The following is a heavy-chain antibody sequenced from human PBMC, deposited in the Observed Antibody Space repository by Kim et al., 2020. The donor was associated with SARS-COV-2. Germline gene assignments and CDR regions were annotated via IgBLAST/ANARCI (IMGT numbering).Heavy chain of an antibody. D-gene: IGHD6-19*01. J-gene: IGHJ4*02. CDR1: GGTFSSYA. CDR2: IIPIFGTA. Sequence: SVKVSCKASGGTFSSYAISWVRQAPGQGLEWMGGIIPIFGTANYAQKFQGRATITADESTSTAYMELSSLRSEDTAVYYCARSRGIAVATFDYWGQGTLVTVSS. CDR3: ARSRGIAVATFDY. V-gene: IGHV1-69*13.